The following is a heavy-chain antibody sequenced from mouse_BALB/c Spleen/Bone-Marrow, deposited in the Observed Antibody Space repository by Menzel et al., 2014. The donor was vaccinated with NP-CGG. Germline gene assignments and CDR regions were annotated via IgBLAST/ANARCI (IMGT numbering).Heavy chain of an antibody. D-gene: IGHD3-3*01. CDR3: AGDGAY. V-gene: IGHV14-3*02. Sequence: EVMLVESGAELAKPGASVKLSYTASGFNIKDTYMHWVKQRPEQGLEWIGRIDPANGNTKYDPKFQGKATITADTSSNTAYLQLSSLTSEDTAVYYCAGDGAYWGQGTLVTVSA. CDR2: IDPANGNT. CDR1: GFNIKDTY. J-gene: IGHJ3*01.